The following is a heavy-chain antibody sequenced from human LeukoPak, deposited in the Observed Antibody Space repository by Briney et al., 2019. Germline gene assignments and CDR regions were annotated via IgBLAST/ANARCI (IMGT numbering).Heavy chain of an antibody. Sequence: GGSLRLSCAASGFTFSSYAMSWVRQAPGKGLEWVSAISGSGGSTYYADSVKGRFTISRDNSKNTLYLQMNSLRAEDTAVYYCAKDLVYYDFWSGYSEAFDIWGQGTMVTVSS. CDR3: AKDLVYYDFWSGYSEAFDI. V-gene: IGHV3-23*01. J-gene: IGHJ3*02. CDR2: ISGSGGST. CDR1: GFTFSSYA. D-gene: IGHD3-3*01.